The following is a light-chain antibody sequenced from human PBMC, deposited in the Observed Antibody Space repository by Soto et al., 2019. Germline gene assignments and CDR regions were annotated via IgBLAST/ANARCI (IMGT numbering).Light chain of an antibody. CDR2: DVS. V-gene: IGLV2-14*01. J-gene: IGLJ2*01. Sequence: QSVLTQPASASGSPGQSITISCTGTSSDVGGYNYVSWYQQHPGKAPKLMIYDVSNRPSGVSNRFSGSKSGNTASLTIAGRQAEDEDDDYCRSYTGSSTRVFGGGTKLTVL. CDR3: RSYTGSSTRV. CDR1: SSDVGGYNY.